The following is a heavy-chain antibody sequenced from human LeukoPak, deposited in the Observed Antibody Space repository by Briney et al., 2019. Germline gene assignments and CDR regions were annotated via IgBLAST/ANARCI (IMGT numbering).Heavy chain of an antibody. CDR1: GDSISSSPYN. D-gene: IGHD6-25*01. Sequence: PSETLSLTCTVSGDSISSSPYNWGWVRQPPGKGLEYIASIYYSGSTYYNPSLKSRVFISVDTSKNQFSLKLSSVTAADTAVYYCARHGYSSAVYVDHWGQGTLVTVSS. J-gene: IGHJ5*02. V-gene: IGHV4-39*01. CDR2: IYYSGST. CDR3: ARHGYSSAVYVDH.